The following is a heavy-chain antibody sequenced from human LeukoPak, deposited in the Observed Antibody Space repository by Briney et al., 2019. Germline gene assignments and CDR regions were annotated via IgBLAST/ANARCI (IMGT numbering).Heavy chain of an antibody. J-gene: IGHJ4*02. Sequence: SETLSLTCTVSGDSIVIDPYYGSWIRQPAGKGLEWIGRMRISRTTNYNPSFKSRATISADTSKNQFSLMLTSVTAADTAVYYCARDRFGDHSQNYYELGYWGQGKLVTISS. CDR1: GDSIVIDPYY. CDR2: MRISRTT. V-gene: IGHV4-61*02. CDR3: ARDRFGDHSQNYYELGY. D-gene: IGHD3-3*01.